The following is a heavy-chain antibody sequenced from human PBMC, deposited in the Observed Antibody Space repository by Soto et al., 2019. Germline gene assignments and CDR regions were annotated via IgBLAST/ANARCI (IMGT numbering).Heavy chain of an antibody. Sequence: PGGSLRLSCAASGFTFSSYAMSWVRQAPGKGLEWVSAISGSGGSTYYADSVKGRFTISRDNSKNTLYLQMNSLRAEDTAVYYCAPSLTGYYDSGHDYWGQGTLVTVSS. V-gene: IGHV3-23*01. CDR2: ISGSGGST. J-gene: IGHJ4*02. CDR1: GFTFSSYA. CDR3: APSLTGYYDSGHDY. D-gene: IGHD3-22*01.